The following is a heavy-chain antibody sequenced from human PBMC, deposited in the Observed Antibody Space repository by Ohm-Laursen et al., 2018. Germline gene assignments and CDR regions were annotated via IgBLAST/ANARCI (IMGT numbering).Heavy chain of an antibody. CDR1: GFTFSSYS. D-gene: IGHD3-16*01. CDR2: ISSSSSYI. Sequence: SLRLSCAASGFTFSSYSMNWVRQAPGKGLEWVSSISSSSSYIYYADSVKGRFTISRDNAKNSLHLQMNSPRAEDTAIYYCARDYDYRAFDIWGQGTMVTVSS. V-gene: IGHV3-21*01. J-gene: IGHJ3*02. CDR3: ARDYDYRAFDI.